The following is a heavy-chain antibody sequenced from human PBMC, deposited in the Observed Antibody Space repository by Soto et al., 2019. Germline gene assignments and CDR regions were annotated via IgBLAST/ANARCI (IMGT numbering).Heavy chain of an antibody. V-gene: IGHV4-59*01. CDR1: GGSIRSYF. CDR2: IYYSGST. Sequence: SETLSLTCTVSGGSIRSYFWSWIRQPPGKGLEWIGYIYYSGSTSYNPSLKSRVTISVDTSKNQLSLKLSSVTAADTALYYCAGGSGSSAWFSQSWGQGTLVTVSS. D-gene: IGHD6-13*01. CDR3: AGGSGSSAWFSQS. J-gene: IGHJ5*02.